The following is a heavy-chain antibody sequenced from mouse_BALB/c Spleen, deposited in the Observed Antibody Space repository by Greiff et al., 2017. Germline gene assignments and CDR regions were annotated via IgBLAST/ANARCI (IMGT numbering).Heavy chain of an antibody. D-gene: IGHD1-2*01. CDR2: ISYSGST. Sequence: EVQLQESGPGLVKPSQSLSLTCTVTGYSITSDYAWNWIRQFPGNKLEWMGYISYSGSTSYNPSLKSRISITRDTSKNQFFLQLNSVTTEDTATYYCAREETTATRGTWYFDGWGAGTTVTVSS. CDR3: AREETTATRGTWYFDG. V-gene: IGHV3-2*02. CDR1: GYSITSDYA. J-gene: IGHJ1*01.